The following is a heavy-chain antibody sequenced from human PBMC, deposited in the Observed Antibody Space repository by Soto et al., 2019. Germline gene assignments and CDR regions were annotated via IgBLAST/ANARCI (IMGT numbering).Heavy chain of an antibody. CDR3: AKDSSGWYDY. J-gene: IGHJ4*02. CDR1: GFTFSSYA. Sequence: GGSLRLSCAASGFTFSSYAMSWVRQAPGKGLEWVSTISGSGGSTYYADSLKGRFTISRDNSKNTLFLQMSSQRAEDTAVYYCAKDSSGWYDYWGQGTLVTVSS. CDR2: ISGSGGST. V-gene: IGHV3-23*01. D-gene: IGHD6-19*01.